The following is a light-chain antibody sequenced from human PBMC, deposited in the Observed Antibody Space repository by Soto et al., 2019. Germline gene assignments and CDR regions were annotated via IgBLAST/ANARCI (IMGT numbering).Light chain of an antibody. Sequence: QSVLTQPASVSGSPGQSITISCTGTSSDVGGYKYVSWYQQHPGKAPKLMIYEVSNRPSGVSNRFSGSKSGNTASLTISGLQAEDEADYYCTSYTISSTPVFGGGTKLTVL. V-gene: IGLV2-14*01. J-gene: IGLJ3*02. CDR3: TSYTISSTPV. CDR2: EVS. CDR1: SSDVGGYKY.